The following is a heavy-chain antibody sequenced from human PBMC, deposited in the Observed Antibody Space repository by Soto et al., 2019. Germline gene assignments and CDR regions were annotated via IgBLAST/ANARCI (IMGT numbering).Heavy chain of an antibody. J-gene: IGHJ6*02. CDR3: AIGDFWSAYYRYYYGMDF. D-gene: IGHD3-3*01. CDR1: CGSCSGYY. CDR2: INHSGST. V-gene: IGHV4-34*01. Sequence: KTSQTLSVTCAVYCGSCSGYYWSCIRHPQWKWLEWIGEINHSGSTNYNPYLKSRVTISVDTSKNQFSLKLSSVTAADTAVDYCAIGDFWSAYYRYYYGMDFWGQGSTVTVSS.